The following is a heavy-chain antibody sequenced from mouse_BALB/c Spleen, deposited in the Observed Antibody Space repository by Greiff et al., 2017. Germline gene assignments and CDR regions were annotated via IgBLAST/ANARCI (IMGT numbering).Heavy chain of an antibody. CDR1: GYSITSGYY. Sequence: ESGPGLVKPSQSLSLTCSVTGYSITSGYYWNWIRQFPGNKLEWMGYISYDGSNNYNPSLKNRISITRDTSKNQFFLKLNSVTTEDTATYYCATTMITRWYFDVWGAGTTVTVSS. D-gene: IGHD2-4*01. CDR3: ATTMITRWYFDV. J-gene: IGHJ1*01. CDR2: ISYDGSN. V-gene: IGHV3-6*02.